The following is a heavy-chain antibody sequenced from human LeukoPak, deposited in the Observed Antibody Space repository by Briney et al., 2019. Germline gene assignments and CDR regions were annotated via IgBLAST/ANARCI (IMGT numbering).Heavy chain of an antibody. CDR1: GYTFTSYG. V-gene: IGHV1-18*01. CDR2: ISAYNGNT. D-gene: IGHD3-3*01. Sequence: ASVKVSCKASGYTFTSYGISWVRQAPGQGLEWMGWISAYNGNTNYAQKLQGRVTMTTDTSTSTAYMELRSLRSDDTAVYYCARDALDFWSGYPIDYWGQGTLVTVSS. CDR3: ARDALDFWSGYPIDY. J-gene: IGHJ4*02.